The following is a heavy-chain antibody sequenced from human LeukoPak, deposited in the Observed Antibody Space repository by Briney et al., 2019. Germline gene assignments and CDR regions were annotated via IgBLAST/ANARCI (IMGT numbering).Heavy chain of an antibody. CDR3: AKGGGGLGYCRSTSCYTRRNYFDY. D-gene: IGHD2-2*02. V-gene: IGHV3-23*01. CDR1: GFTFSSYA. CDR2: ISGSGGST. Sequence: GGSLRLSCAASGFTFSSYAMSWVRQAPGKGLEWVSAISGSGGSTYYADSVKGRFTISRDNSKNTLYLQMNSLRAEDTAVYYCAKGGGGLGYCRSTSCYTRRNYFDYWGQGTLVTVSS. J-gene: IGHJ4*02.